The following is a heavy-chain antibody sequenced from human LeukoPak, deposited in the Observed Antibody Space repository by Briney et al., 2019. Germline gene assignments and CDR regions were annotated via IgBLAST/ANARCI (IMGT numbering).Heavy chain of an antibody. D-gene: IGHD6-13*01. J-gene: IGHJ5*02. CDR2: ISYDGSNK. CDR1: GFTFSSYA. V-gene: IGHV3-30-3*01. Sequence: PGRSLRLSCAASGFTFSSYAMHWVRQAPGKGLEWVAVISYDGSNKYYADSVKGRFTISRDNSKNTLYLQMNSLRAEDTAVYYCARHIAAVVGNWFDPWGQGTLVTVSS. CDR3: ARHIAAVVGNWFDP.